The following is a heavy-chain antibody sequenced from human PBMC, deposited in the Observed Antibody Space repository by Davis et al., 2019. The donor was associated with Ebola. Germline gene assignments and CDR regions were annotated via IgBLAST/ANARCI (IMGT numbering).Heavy chain of an antibody. Sequence: SGPTLVKPTPTLTLTCTFSGFSLSTSGVGVGWIRQPPGKALEWLALIYWDDDKRYSPSLKSRLTITKDTSKNQVVLTMTNMDPVDTATYYCAHSRGYCSSTSCYSPGYYWFDPWGQGTLVTVSS. V-gene: IGHV2-5*02. CDR2: IYWDDDK. CDR3: AHSRGYCSSTSCYSPGYYWFDP. J-gene: IGHJ5*02. CDR1: GFSLSTSGVG. D-gene: IGHD2-2*01.